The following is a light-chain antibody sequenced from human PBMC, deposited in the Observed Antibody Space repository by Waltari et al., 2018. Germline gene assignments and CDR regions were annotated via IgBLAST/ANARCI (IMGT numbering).Light chain of an antibody. CDR1: QSIDSY. J-gene: IGKJ1*01. CDR2: AAS. Sequence: DIQMTQSPSSLSASVGDRVIITCRASQSIDSYLNWYQQKPGKAPKVLIHAASSLQTEGPSRFSGRGSGTEFTLTISSLQPEDYATYHCQQSYSTPWTFGQGTRVDIK. CDR3: QQSYSTPWT. V-gene: IGKV1-39*01.